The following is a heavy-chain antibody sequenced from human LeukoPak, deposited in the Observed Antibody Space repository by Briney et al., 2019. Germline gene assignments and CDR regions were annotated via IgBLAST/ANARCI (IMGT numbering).Heavy chain of an antibody. CDR3: ARDRYYDSSGYYYRGDGFDY. CDR1: GYTFTSYY. J-gene: IGHJ4*02. V-gene: IGHV1-46*01. Sequence: ASVTVSCKASGYTFTSYYMHWVRQAPGQGLEWMGLINPSGGSTSYAQKFQGRVTMTRDTSTSTVYMELSSLRSEDTAVYYCARDRYYDSSGYYYRGDGFDYWGQGTLVTVSS. D-gene: IGHD3-22*01. CDR2: INPSGGST.